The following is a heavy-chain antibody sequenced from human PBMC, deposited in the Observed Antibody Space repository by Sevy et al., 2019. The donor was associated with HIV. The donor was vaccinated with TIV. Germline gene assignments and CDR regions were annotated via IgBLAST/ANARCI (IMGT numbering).Heavy chain of an antibody. D-gene: IGHD2-2*02. Sequence: GGSLRLSCAASGFTFSSYAMSWVRQAPGKGLEWVSAISGSGGSTYYADSVKGRFTISRDNSKNTLYLQMNSLRAEDTAVYCCAKGGGGYCSSTSCYNYYYYGMDVWGQGTTVTVSS. CDR2: ISGSGGST. J-gene: IGHJ6*02. CDR1: GFTFSSYA. V-gene: IGHV3-23*01. CDR3: AKGGGGYCSSTSCYNYYYYGMDV.